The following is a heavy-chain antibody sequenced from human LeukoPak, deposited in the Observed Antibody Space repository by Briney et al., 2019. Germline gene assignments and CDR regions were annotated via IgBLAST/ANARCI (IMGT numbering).Heavy chain of an antibody. D-gene: IGHD3-22*01. J-gene: IGHJ4*02. CDR1: GFTFSSYD. CDR3: ARGCYDSSGYCIYY. Sequence: GGSLRVSCAASGFTFSSYDMHWVRQATGKGLEWVSAIGTAGDTYYPGSVKGRFTISRENAKNSLYLQMNSLRAGDTAVHYCARGCYDSSGYCIYYWGQGTLVTVSS. CDR2: IGTAGDT. V-gene: IGHV3-13*01.